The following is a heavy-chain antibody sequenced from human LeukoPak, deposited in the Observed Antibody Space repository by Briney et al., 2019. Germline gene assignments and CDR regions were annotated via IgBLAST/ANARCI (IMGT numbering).Heavy chain of an antibody. CDR2: ISSSSTI. Sequence: AGSLSLSCAASGFSVSSYSMNWVRHPPGQGLEWDSYISSSSTIYYADSVKGRFTISRDNAKNSPYLQMSSLRAEDTAVYYCARDRFGVIDKGVFEYWGQGTLVTVSS. CDR1: GFSVSSYS. V-gene: IGHV3-48*04. D-gene: IGHD3-16*02. CDR3: ARDRFGVIDKGVFEY. J-gene: IGHJ4*02.